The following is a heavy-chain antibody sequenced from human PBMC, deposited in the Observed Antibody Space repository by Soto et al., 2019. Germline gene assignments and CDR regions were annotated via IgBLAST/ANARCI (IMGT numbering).Heavy chain of an antibody. CDR1: GFTFSDYY. D-gene: IGHD6-13*01. J-gene: IGHJ4*02. CDR3: ARDGYSSSWQNPGYPSH. V-gene: IGHV3-11*06. Sequence: GGSLRLSCAASGFTFSDYYMSWIRQAPGKGLEWVSYISSSSSYTNYADSVKGRFTISRDNAKNSLYLQMNSLRAEDTAVYYCARDGYSSSWQNPGYPSHWGQGTLVTVSS. CDR2: ISSSSSYT.